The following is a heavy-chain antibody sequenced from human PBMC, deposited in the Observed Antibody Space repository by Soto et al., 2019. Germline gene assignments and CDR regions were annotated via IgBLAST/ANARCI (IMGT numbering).Heavy chain of an antibody. Sequence: EVQLLESGGGLVQPGGSLRLSCAASGLIFSNYDMSWVRQAPGKGLEWVSGISRSGDSTYYADSVKGRFTMSRDNSKNTLLLQMNSLRAKDTAIYYCAKGGYYGSGSYFSTWYDYWGQGTLVTVSS. V-gene: IGHV3-23*01. CDR3: AKGGYYGSGSYFSTWYDY. CDR1: GLIFSNYD. CDR2: ISRSGDST. D-gene: IGHD3-10*01. J-gene: IGHJ4*02.